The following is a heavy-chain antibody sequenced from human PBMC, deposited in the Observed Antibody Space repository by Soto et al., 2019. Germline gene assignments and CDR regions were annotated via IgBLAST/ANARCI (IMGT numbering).Heavy chain of an antibody. CDR3: ASVSAWQPAEGNHYFDN. CDR1: RASISSYS. CDR2: IYYSS. D-gene: IGHD3-10*01. V-gene: IGHV4-59*12. J-gene: IGHJ4*01. Sequence: SETRSLTCPVSRASISSYSWHRIRQSPGKGLEWIGYIYYSSSLRSRTTILLDSAQNQFSLTLTSVTAADTAMYYCASVSAWQPAEGNHYFDNWGRGALVTVSS.